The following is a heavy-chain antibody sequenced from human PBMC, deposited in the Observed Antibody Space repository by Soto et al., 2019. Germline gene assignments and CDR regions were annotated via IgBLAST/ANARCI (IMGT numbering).Heavy chain of an antibody. CDR2: LSGSGAST. V-gene: IGHV3-23*01. CDR1: GFSFVNYA. CDR3: AKATTNGGWFNPFDS. D-gene: IGHD6-19*01. Sequence: VGSLRLSCAASGFSFVNYAMNWVRQAPGKGLEWVSGLSGSGASTYYADSVKGRFTISRDNSRDTLFLQMNSLTADDTAVYYCAKATTNGGWFNPFDSWGQGALVTVSS. J-gene: IGHJ4*02.